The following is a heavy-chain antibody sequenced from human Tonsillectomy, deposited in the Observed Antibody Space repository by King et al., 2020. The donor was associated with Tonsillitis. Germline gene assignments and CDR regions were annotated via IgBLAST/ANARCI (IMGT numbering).Heavy chain of an antibody. V-gene: IGHV3-23*04. CDR3: AKEYYEDSSGYYRPEYFQH. Sequence: VQLVESGGGLVQPGGSLRLSCAASGFTFSSYAMSWVRQAPGKGLEWVSGVSGSGGSPYYADSAKGRFTISRDNSKNTLYLQMNSLRAEDTAVYYCAKEYYEDSSGYYRPEYFQHWGQGTLVTVSS. D-gene: IGHD3-22*01. CDR2: VSGSGGSP. J-gene: IGHJ1*01. CDR1: GFTFSSYA.